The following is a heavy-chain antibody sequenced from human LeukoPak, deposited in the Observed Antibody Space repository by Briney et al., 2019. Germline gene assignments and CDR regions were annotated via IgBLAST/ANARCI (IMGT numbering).Heavy chain of an antibody. J-gene: IGHJ4*02. Sequence: GGSLRLSCAASGFTFSSYSMNWVRQAPGKGLEWVSYISSRSTIYYADSVKGRFTISRDNAKNSLYLQMNSLRAEDTAVYHCAREYCSSTSCLYDYWGQGTLVTVSS. CDR3: AREYCSSTSCLYDY. CDR1: GFTFSSYS. D-gene: IGHD2-2*01. CDR2: ISSRSTI. V-gene: IGHV3-48*01.